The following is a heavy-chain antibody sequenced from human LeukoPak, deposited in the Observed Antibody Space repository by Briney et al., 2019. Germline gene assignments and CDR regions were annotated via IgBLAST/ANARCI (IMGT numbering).Heavy chain of an antibody. Sequence: SETLSLTCAVYGGSFSGYYWSWIRQPPGKGLEWIGEINHSGSTNYNPSLKSRVTISVDTSKNQFSLKLSSVTAADTAVYYCARGRPIIVGATRRFYFDYWGQGTLVTVSS. J-gene: IGHJ4*02. CDR3: ARGRPIIVGATRRFYFDY. CDR1: GGSFSGYY. CDR2: INHSGST. V-gene: IGHV4-34*01. D-gene: IGHD1-26*01.